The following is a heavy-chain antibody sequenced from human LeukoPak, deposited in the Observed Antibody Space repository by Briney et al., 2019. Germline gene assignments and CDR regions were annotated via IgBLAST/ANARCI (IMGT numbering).Heavy chain of an antibody. CDR1: GYSMRSGYY. CDR2: IYHSGST. D-gene: IGHD5-18*01. V-gene: IGHV4-38-2*01. Sequence: SETLSLTCAVSGYSMRSGYYWDWIRQPPGKGLEWIGSIYHSGSTYYNPSLKSRVTISVDTSKNQFSLNLNSVTAADTAVYYCASRSYSYGYNYWGQGNLVTVSS. CDR3: ASRSYSYGYNY. J-gene: IGHJ4*02.